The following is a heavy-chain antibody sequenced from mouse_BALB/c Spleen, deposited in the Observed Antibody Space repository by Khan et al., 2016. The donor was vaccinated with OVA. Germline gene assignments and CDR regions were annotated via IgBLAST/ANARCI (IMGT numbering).Heavy chain of an antibody. CDR3: ARRGVGGIFAY. CDR2: INPSPGYT. D-gene: IGHD1-1*02. V-gene: IGHV1-7*01. Sequence: QVQLQPSGAELAKPGASVKMSCKASGYTFTTYWLHRVNQRPGQGLDWIGYINPSPGYTEYNQKFKNKATLTADKSSSTAYKQLNSLTAEDSAVYYCARRGVGGIFAYWGQGTWGTGAA. J-gene: IGHJ3*01. CDR1: GYTFTTYW.